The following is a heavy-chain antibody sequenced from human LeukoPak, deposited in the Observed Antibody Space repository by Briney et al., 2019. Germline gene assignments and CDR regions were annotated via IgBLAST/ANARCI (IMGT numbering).Heavy chain of an antibody. CDR1: GRSVSNYY. CDR3: ARHGTISSESYFDY. J-gene: IGHJ4*02. Sequence: SETLSLTCSVSGRSVSNYYWSWIRQPPGKGLEWIGYVYYTGSTNYNPSLKSRVTMFEDKSKNQFSLRLYSVTVADTAVYYCARHGTISSESYFDYWGQGALVTVSA. V-gene: IGHV4-59*08. D-gene: IGHD1-14*01. CDR2: VYYTGST.